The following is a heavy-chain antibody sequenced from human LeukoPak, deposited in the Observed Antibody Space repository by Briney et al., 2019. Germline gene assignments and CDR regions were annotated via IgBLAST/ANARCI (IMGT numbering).Heavy chain of an antibody. D-gene: IGHD6-13*01. CDR2: ISYDGRNK. J-gene: IGHJ6*03. CDR1: GFTFSSYG. V-gene: IGHV3-30*04. Sequence: GVSLRLPCAASGFTFSSYGLHWVRQAPGKGLEGVTVISYDGRNKYYADSVRGRFTISRDNSKNGLYLQMNSLRPEDTAIYYCAREGYTSSWLYYYYYMDVWGKGTTVTVSS. CDR3: AREGYTSSWLYYYYYMDV.